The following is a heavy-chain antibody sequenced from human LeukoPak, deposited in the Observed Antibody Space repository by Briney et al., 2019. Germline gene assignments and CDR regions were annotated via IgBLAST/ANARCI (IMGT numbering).Heavy chain of an antibody. V-gene: IGHV4-59*08. CDR2: IFYSGST. CDR1: GGSFSSYY. CDR3: ARTGYSPWVYGMDV. J-gene: IGHJ6*02. Sequence: SETLSLTCAVYGGSFSSYYWSWIRQPPGKGLEWIGYIFYSGSTNYNPSLKSRVTISVDTSKNQFSLKLTSVTAADTAVYYCARTGYSPWVYGMDVWGQGTTVIVSS. D-gene: IGHD5-18*01.